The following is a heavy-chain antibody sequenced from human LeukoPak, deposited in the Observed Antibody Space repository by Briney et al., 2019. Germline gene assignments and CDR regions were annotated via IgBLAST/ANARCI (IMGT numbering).Heavy chain of an antibody. D-gene: IGHD5-18*01. CDR2: INWNGGST. V-gene: IGHV3-20*01. CDR3: AGRGYSYGSYAFDI. Sequence: GGSLRLSCAASGFTFDDYGMSWVRQAPGKGLEWVSGINWNGGSTGYADSVKGRFTISRDNAKNSLYLQMNSLRAEDTALYHCAGRGYSYGSYAFDIWGQGTMVTVSS. CDR1: GFTFDDYG. J-gene: IGHJ3*02.